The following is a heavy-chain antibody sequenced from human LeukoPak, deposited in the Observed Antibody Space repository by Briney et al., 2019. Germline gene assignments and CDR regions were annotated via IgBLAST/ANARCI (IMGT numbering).Heavy chain of an antibody. CDR1: GFTFSSYW. J-gene: IGHJ4*02. CDR3: AKDGYSNPIYYFDY. CDR2: INTDGSTT. D-gene: IGHD4-11*01. V-gene: IGHV3-74*01. Sequence: PGGSLRLSCAASGFTFSSYWMHWVRQAPGKGLVWVSRINTDGSTTNYADSVKGRFTISRDNGKNTLYLQMNSLRAEDTAVYYCAKDGYSNPIYYFDYWGQGTLVIVSS.